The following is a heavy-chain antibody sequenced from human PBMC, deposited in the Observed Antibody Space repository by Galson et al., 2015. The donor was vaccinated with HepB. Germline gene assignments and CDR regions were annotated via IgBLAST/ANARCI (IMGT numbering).Heavy chain of an antibody. D-gene: IGHD6-13*01. V-gene: IGHV3-48*01. CDR1: GFTFSSYS. J-gene: IGHJ4*02. CDR3: ARGHPPYSSSYQVDY. CDR2: ISSSSSTI. Sequence: SLRLSCAASGFTFSSYSMNWVRQAPGKGLEWVSYISSSSSTIYYADSVKGRFTISRDNAKNSLYLQMNSLRAEDTAVYYCARGHPPYSSSYQVDYWGQGTLVTVSS.